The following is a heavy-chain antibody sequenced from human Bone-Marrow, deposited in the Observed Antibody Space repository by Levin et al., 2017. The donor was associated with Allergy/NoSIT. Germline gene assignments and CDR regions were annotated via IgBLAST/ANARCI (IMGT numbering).Heavy chain of an antibody. CDR3: AAYDWSSYSFDY. V-gene: IGHV4-59*01. J-gene: IGHJ4*02. Sequence: KTGGSLRLSCTVSGGSINTYYWSWIRQPPGKGLEWIGYIYYSGNTNYNPSLKSRVTISLDMSKNQFSLKLSSVTAADTAVYYCAAYDWSSYSFDYWGQGTLVTVSS. CDR2: IYYSGNT. CDR1: GGSINTYY. D-gene: IGHD1-20*01.